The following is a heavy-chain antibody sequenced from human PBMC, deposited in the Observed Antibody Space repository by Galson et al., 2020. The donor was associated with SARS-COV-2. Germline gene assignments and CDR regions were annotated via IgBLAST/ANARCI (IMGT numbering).Heavy chain of an antibody. Sequence: ETLSLTCTVSGVSMISYYWTWIRQPAGKGLEWVGRIYSTGSTNFNPSLESRVTMSVDMSKSQFSLRLSSVTAADTAIYYCARDASGWSSDDAFDIWGQGTMVTVSS. CDR2: IYSTGST. V-gene: IGHV4-4*07. J-gene: IGHJ3*02. D-gene: IGHD6-19*01. CDR1: GVSMISYY. CDR3: ARDASGWSSDDAFDI.